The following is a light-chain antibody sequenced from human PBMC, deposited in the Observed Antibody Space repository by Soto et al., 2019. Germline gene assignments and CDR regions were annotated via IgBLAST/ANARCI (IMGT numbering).Light chain of an antibody. V-gene: IGLV1-36*01. CDR1: SSNIGNNG. CDR2: SNN. CDR3: AAWDDSLNGPV. J-gene: IGLJ2*01. Sequence: QSVLTQPPSVSEAPRQRVTISCSGNSSNIGNNGVNWYQQLPGKAPKLLIYSNNQRPSGVPDRFSGSKSGTSASLAISGLQSEDEADYYCAAWDDSLNGPVFGGGTKLTVL.